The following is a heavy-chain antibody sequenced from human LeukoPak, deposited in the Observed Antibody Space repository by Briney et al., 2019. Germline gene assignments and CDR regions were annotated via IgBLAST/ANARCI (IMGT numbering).Heavy chain of an antibody. CDR3: ASDPHFSNTLYYGSSGYYSAY. Sequence: KSGGSLRLSCAASGFTFSSYSMNWVRQAPGKGLEWVSSISSSSSYIYYADSVKGRFTISRDNAKNSLYLQMNSLRAEDTAVYYCASDPHFSNTLYYGSSGYYSAYWGQGTLVTVSS. J-gene: IGHJ4*02. V-gene: IGHV3-21*01. CDR1: GFTFSSYS. D-gene: IGHD3-22*01. CDR2: ISSSSSYI.